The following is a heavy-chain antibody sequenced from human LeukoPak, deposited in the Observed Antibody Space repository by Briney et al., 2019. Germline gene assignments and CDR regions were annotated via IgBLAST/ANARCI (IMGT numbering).Heavy chain of an antibody. D-gene: IGHD3-22*01. CDR1: GYTFTGYC. Sequence: ASVKVSCKASGYTFTGYCMHWVRQAPGQGLEWMGWINPNSGGTNYAQKFQGRVTMTRDTSISTAYMELSRLRSDDTAVYYCARSSAMIVVVRERGLGYWGQGTLVTVSS. J-gene: IGHJ4*02. V-gene: IGHV1-2*02. CDR3: ARSSAMIVVVRERGLGY. CDR2: INPNSGGT.